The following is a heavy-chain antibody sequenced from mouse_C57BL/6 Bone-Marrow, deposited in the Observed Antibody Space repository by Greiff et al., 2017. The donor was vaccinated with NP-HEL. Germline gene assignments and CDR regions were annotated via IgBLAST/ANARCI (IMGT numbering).Heavy chain of an antibody. D-gene: IGHD1-1*01. V-gene: IGHV6-6*01. Sequence: EVMLVESGGGLVQPGGSMKLSCAASGFTFSDAWMDWVRQSPEKGLEWVAEIRNKANNHATYYAESVKGRFTISRDDSKSSVYLQMNSLRAEDTGIYYCTAACYYGSFAWFAYWGQGTLVTVSA. CDR3: TAACYYGSFAWFAY. CDR1: GFTFSDAW. CDR2: IRNKANNHAT. J-gene: IGHJ3*01.